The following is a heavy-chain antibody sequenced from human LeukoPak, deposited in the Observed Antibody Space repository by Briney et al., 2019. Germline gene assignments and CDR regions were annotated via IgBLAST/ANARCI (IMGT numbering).Heavy chain of an antibody. D-gene: IGHD2-21*01. CDR3: ARGYCGGDCLDY. CDR1: GFTFSSYA. Sequence: PGRSLRLSCAASGFTFSSYAMHWVRQAPGKGLEWVAVISYDGSNKYSADSVKGRFTISRDNSKNTLYLQMNSLRAEDTAVYCWARGYCGGDCLDYWGQGTLVTVSS. J-gene: IGHJ4*02. V-gene: IGHV3-30*04. CDR2: ISYDGSNK.